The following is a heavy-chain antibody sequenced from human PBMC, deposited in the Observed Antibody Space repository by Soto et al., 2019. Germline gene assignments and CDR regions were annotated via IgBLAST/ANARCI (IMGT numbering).Heavy chain of an antibody. CDR3: ARDQGTGFGYYYYGMDV. CDR1: GGSISSGGYY. V-gene: IGHV4-31*03. CDR2: IYYSGST. D-gene: IGHD1-1*01. Sequence: QVQLQESGPGLVKPSQSLSLTCTVSGGSISSGGYYWSWIRQHPGKGLEWIGYIYYSGSTYYNPSLKSRVTISVDTSKNQFSLKLSSVTAADTAVYYCARDQGTGFGYYYYGMDVWGQGTTVTVSS. J-gene: IGHJ6*02.